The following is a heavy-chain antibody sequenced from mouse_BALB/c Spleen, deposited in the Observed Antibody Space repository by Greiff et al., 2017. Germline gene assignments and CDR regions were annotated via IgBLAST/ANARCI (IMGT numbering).Heavy chain of an antibody. CDR3: GRGLFDY. Sequence: EVMLVESGGGLVQPKGSLKLSCAASGFTFNTYAMNWVRQAPGKGLEWVARIRSKSNNYATYYAVSVKDRFTISRDDSQSMLYLQMNNLKTEDTAMYYCGRGLFDYWGQGTTLTVSS. V-gene: IGHV10-1*02. J-gene: IGHJ2*01. CDR1: GFTFNTYA. D-gene: IGHD3-3*01. CDR2: IRSKSNNYAT.